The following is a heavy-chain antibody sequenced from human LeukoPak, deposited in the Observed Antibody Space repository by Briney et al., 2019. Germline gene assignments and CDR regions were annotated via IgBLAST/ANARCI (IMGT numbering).Heavy chain of an antibody. CDR1: GFTFSDSY. D-gene: IGHD7-27*01. Sequence: GGSLRLSCAASGFTFSDSYMTWIRQAPGKGLEWVSYISNSGSSIYYADSVKGRFTTSRDNAKSSLYLQMNSLRAEDTAVYYCGRGHWGLDYWGQGALVTVSA. CDR3: GRGHWGLDY. V-gene: IGHV3-11*04. J-gene: IGHJ4*02. CDR2: ISNSGSSI.